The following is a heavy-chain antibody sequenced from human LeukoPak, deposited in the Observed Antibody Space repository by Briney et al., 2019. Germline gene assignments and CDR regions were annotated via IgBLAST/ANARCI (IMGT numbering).Heavy chain of an antibody. CDR2: ISGSGGST. J-gene: IGHJ6*02. CDR1: GFTFSSYA. D-gene: IGHD3-3*01. CDR3: AKDSRANYDFWSGYRYYYYGMDV. Sequence: GGSLRLSCAASGFTFSSYAMSWVRQAPGNGLEWVSAISGSGGSTYYADSVKGRFTISRDNSKNTLYLQMNSLRAEDTAVYYCAKDSRANYDFWSGYRYYYYGMDVWGQGTTVTVSS. V-gene: IGHV3-23*01.